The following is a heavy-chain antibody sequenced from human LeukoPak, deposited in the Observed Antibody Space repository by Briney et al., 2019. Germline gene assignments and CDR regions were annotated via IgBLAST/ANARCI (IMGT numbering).Heavy chain of an antibody. V-gene: IGHV3-23*01. CDR1: GFTSSSYA. J-gene: IGHJ6*03. Sequence: AGSLRLSCAASGFTSSSYAMSWVRQAPGKGLKWVSTLNDNGGSTYYADSVKGRFTISRDNSKNTLYLQMNILRAEDTAVYYCATSLSSRDYYYYYYMDVWGKGTTVTVSS. CDR2: LNDNGGST. CDR3: ATSLSSRDYYYYYYMDV. D-gene: IGHD3-16*02.